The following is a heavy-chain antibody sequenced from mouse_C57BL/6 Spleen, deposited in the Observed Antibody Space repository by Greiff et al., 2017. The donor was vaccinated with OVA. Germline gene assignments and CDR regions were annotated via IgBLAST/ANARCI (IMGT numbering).Heavy chain of an antibody. CDR2: INPSSGYT. CDR1: GYTFTSYT. D-gene: IGHD2-1*01. V-gene: IGHV1-4*01. J-gene: IGHJ4*01. Sequence: QVQLQQSGAELARPGASVKMSCKASGYTFTSYTMHWVKQRPGQGLEWIGYINPSSGYTKYNQKFKDKATLTADKSSSTAYMQLSSLTSEDSAVYYCAREDNGNYVDYAMGYWGQGTSVTVSS. CDR3: AREDNGNYVDYAMGY.